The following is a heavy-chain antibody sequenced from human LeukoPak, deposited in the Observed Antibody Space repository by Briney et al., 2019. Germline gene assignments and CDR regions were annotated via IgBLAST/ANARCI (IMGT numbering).Heavy chain of an antibody. CDR3: ARVTGGSSWYVDY. CDR2: IKQDGSEK. Sequence: QPGGSVRLSCAASGFTFSSYWMSWVRQAPGKGLEWVANIKQDGSEKYYVDSVKGRFTISRDNAKNSLYLQMNSLRAEDTAVYYCARVTGGSSWYVDYWGQGTLVAVSS. V-gene: IGHV3-7*01. CDR1: GFTFSSYW. J-gene: IGHJ4*02. D-gene: IGHD6-13*01.